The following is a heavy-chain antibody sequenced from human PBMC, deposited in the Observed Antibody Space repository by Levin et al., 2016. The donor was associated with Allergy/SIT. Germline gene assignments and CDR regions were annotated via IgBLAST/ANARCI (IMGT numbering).Heavy chain of an antibody. CDR2: INHSGST. V-gene: IGHV4-34*01. J-gene: IGHJ4*02. D-gene: IGHD2-2*01. CDR3: ARGAGYCSSTSCPTQNDY. CDR1: GGSFSGYY. Sequence: SETLSLTCAVYGGSFSGYYWSWIRQPPGKGLEWIGEINHSGSTNYNPSLKSRVTISVDTSKNQFSLKLSSVTAADTAVYYCARGAGYCSSTSCPTQNDYWGQGTLVTVSS.